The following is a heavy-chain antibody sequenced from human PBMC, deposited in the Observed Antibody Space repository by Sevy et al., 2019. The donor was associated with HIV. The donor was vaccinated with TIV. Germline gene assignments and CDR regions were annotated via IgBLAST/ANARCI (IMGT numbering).Heavy chain of an antibody. CDR3: ARCQAPNSMDV. Sequence: ASVKVSCKTSGYTFTTFAITWVRQAPGQGLEWMGWITTDNGGTHSAQKFQDRVTMTADTSTKTVYLELRSLTSDDTAIYYCARCQAPNSMDVWGKGTTVTVSS. V-gene: IGHV1-18*01. J-gene: IGHJ6*04. CDR1: GYTFTTFA. CDR2: ITTDNGGT.